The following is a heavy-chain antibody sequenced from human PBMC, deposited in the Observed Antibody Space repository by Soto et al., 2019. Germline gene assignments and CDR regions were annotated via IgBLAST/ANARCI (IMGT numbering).Heavy chain of an antibody. D-gene: IGHD1-26*01. J-gene: IGHJ4*02. CDR2: INHLETT. CDR1: GASITFGGYS. Sequence: SETLSLTCTVSGASITFGGYSWSWIRQTPGKGLEWIGYINHLETTFYNPSFESRLTLPIDRAKNQFSLKLHSMSAADRAVYFCARGGGSDSFDYWGQGILVTVSS. CDR3: ARGGGSDSFDY. V-gene: IGHV4-30-2*01.